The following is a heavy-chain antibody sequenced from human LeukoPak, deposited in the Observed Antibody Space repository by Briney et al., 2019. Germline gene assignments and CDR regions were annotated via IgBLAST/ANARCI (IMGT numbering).Heavy chain of an antibody. CDR1: GGSISSYY. CDR3: ARANVWGNENEY. D-gene: IGHD3-16*01. CDR2: IYYSGST. Sequence: PSETLSLTCTVSGGSISSYYWSWIRQPPGKGLEWIGYIYYSGSTNYNPSLKSRVTISVDTSKNQFSLKLSSVTAADTAVYYCARANVWGNENEYWGQGTLVTVSS. V-gene: IGHV4-59*08. J-gene: IGHJ4*02.